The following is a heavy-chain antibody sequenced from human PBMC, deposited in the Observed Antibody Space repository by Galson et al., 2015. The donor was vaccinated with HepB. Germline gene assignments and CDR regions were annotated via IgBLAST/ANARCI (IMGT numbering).Heavy chain of an antibody. CDR3: VRGLGWYFDY. J-gene: IGHJ4*02. D-gene: IGHD6-19*01. V-gene: IGHV3-7*03. CDR2: IKQDGSEK. Sequence: SLRLSCAASGFSFSSCWMHWVRQAPGKGLEWVATIKQDGSEKYYVDPVRGRFTISRDNAGNSLFLQMSSLRAEDTAMYYCVRGLGWYFDYWGQGTPVTVSS. CDR1: GFSFSSCW.